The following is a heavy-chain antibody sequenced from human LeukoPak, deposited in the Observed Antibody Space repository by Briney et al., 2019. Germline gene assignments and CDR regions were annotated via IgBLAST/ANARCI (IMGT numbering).Heavy chain of an antibody. CDR3: ARRGCTYGYNYYYGMDV. Sequence: PSETLSLTCTVSGGSISSYYWSWIRQPPGKGLEWIGYIYYSGSTNYNPSLKSRVTISVDTSKNQFSLKLSSVTAADTAVYYCARRGCTYGYNYYYGMDVWGQGTTVTVSS. D-gene: IGHD5-18*01. CDR1: GGSISSYY. CDR2: IYYSGST. J-gene: IGHJ6*02. V-gene: IGHV4-59*08.